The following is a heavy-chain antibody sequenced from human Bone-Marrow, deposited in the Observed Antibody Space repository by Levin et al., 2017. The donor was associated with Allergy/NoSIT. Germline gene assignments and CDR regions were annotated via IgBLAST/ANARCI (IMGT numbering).Heavy chain of an antibody. Sequence: PGGSLRLSCVASGFTFTNYSMNWVRQAPGKGLEWVACISTSAIHTYYADPVRGRFTIPRANAKNPVYLQMNSLRSEDTAMYYCATGHYYDGGDSYHPHVFDSWGQGTLLTVSS. CDR3: ATGHYYDGGDSYHPHVFDS. D-gene: IGHD3-16*01. CDR1: GFTFTNYS. V-gene: IGHV3-21*01. CDR2: ISTSAIHT. J-gene: IGHJ4*02.